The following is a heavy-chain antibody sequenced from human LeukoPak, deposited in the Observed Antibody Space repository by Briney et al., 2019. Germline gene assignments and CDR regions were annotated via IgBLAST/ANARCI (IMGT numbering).Heavy chain of an antibody. J-gene: IGHJ4*02. CDR2: ITISGATT. V-gene: IGHV3-23*01. CDR1: GFTFSGYA. Sequence: GGSLRLSCAASGFTFSGYAMSWVRQAPGKGLEWVSSITISGATTYYADSVKGRLTISRDNSKTTLYLQMNSLGAEDTAVYYCATYGSGSYYRKAFDYWGQGTLVTVSS. D-gene: IGHD3-10*01. CDR3: ATYGSGSYYRKAFDY.